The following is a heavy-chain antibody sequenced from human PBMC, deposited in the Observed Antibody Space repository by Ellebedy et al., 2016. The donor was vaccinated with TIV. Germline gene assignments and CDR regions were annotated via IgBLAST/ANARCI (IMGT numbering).Heavy chain of an antibody. CDR1: RGTFSSYA. CDR3: ARDGGYSYGRVFDY. D-gene: IGHD5-18*01. CDR2: IIPIFGTA. V-gene: IGHV1-69*13. J-gene: IGHJ4*02. Sequence: SVKVSXKASRGTFSSYAISWVRQAPGQGLEWMGGIIPIFGTANYAQKFQGRVTITADESTSTAYMELSSLRSEDTAVYYCARDGGYSYGRVFDYWGQGTLVTVSS.